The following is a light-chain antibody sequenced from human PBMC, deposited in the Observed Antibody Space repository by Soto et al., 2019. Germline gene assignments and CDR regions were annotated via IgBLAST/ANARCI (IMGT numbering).Light chain of an antibody. CDR2: SAS. CDR3: QQSYSFPLS. V-gene: IGKV1-39*01. Sequence: DIQMTQSPSSLSASVGDRVTITCRASQSISSYLNWYQQKPGKAPKLLIYSASSLQSGVPSRFSASGSGTDFTLTITSLQPEDFATYFCQQSYSFPLSFGGGTKVDIK. CDR1: QSISSY. J-gene: IGKJ4*01.